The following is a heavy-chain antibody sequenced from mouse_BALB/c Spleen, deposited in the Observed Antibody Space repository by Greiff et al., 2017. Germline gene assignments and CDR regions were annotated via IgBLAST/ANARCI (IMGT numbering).Heavy chain of an antibody. CDR3: ARRTGRYFDY. CDR2: ISSGGGST. J-gene: IGHJ2*01. V-gene: IGHV5-12-1*01. D-gene: IGHD4-1*01. Sequence: DVQLVESGGGLVKPGGSLKLSCAASGFAFSSYDMSWVRQTPEKRLEWVAYISSGGGSTYYPDTVKGRFTISRDNAKNTLYLQMSSLKSEDTAMYYCARRTGRYFDYWGQGTTLTVSS. CDR1: GFAFSSYD.